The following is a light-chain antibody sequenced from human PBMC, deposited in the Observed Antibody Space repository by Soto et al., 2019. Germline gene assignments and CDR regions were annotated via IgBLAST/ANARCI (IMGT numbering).Light chain of an antibody. V-gene: IGKV3-15*01. CDR1: QSVSSH. J-gene: IGKJ1*01. CDR3: QQYNYLWT. Sequence: EMVMTQSPATLSVSPGEGATLSCRASQSVSSHLAWYQQKPGQAPRLLIYDASTRATGVPGRFSGSGSGTEFTLTISSLQSEDCAVYYCQQYNYLWTFGQGTKVEIK. CDR2: DAS.